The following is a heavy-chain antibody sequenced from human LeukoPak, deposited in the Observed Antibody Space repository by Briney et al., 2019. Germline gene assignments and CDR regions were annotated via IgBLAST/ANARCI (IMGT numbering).Heavy chain of an antibody. V-gene: IGHV3-30*04. CDR3: AKDPMISSADAFDI. CDR2: ISYDGSNK. D-gene: IGHD3-22*01. CDR1: EFTFSSFA. Sequence: GRSLRLSCAASEFTFSSFAMHWVRQAPGKGLEWVALISYDGSNKYYADSVKGRFTISRDNSKNTLYLQMNSLRAEDTAVYYCAKDPMISSADAFDIWGQGTMVTVSS. J-gene: IGHJ3*02.